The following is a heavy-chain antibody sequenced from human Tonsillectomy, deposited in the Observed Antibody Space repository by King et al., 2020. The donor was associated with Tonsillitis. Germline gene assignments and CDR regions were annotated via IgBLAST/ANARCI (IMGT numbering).Heavy chain of an antibody. CDR2: ISAYNGDT. CDR1: GFTFINYG. J-gene: IGHJ4*02. D-gene: IGHD3/OR15-3a*01. CDR3: ARTRTGHVVSGFDY. Sequence: QLVQSGAEVKKPGASVKVSCKASGFTFINYGITWVRQAPGQGLEWMGWISAYNGDTDYAQKLQGRVTMTTDTSTTTAYMELRSLRSDDTAIYYCARTRTGHVVSGFDYWGQGSLVTVSS. V-gene: IGHV1-18*01.